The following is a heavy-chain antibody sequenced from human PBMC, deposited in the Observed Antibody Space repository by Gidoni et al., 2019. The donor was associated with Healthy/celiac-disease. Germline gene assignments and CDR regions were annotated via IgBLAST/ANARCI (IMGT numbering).Heavy chain of an antibody. V-gene: IGHV1-46*01. J-gene: IGHJ6*02. Sequence: QVQLVQSGAEVKKPGSSVTVSCKASGYTFTSYYMHWVRQAPGQGLEWMGIINPSGGSTSYEQKFQGRVTMTRDTSTSTVYMELSSLRSEDTAVYYCARDQGGEQWLPTGGMDVWGQGTTVTVSS. CDR1: GYTFTSYY. CDR3: ARDQGGEQWLPTGGMDV. CDR2: INPSGGST. D-gene: IGHD6-19*01.